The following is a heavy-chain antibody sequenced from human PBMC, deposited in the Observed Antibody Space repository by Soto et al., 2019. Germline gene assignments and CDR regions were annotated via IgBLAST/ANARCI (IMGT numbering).Heavy chain of an antibody. CDR3: ARDLWGYCGTDCYPLDV. Sequence: SETLSLTCAVYGGTFCDYSWTWIRQPPGKGLEWIGEINHSGSTVYNPPFKSRVTISVDTSKNQFSLKLNSVTAADTAVYYCARDLWGYCGTDCYPLDVWGQGTTVTVSS. J-gene: IGHJ6*02. V-gene: IGHV4-34*01. D-gene: IGHD2-21*02. CDR2: INHSGST. CDR1: GGTFCDYS.